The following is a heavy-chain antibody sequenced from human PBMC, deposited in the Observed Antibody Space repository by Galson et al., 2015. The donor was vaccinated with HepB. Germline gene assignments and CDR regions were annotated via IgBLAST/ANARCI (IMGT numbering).Heavy chain of an antibody. V-gene: IGHV1-2*06. J-gene: IGHJ6*02. CDR1: GSTFTGYY. Sequence: SVTVSCKASGSTFTGYYMHWVRQAPGQGLEWMGRINPNSGGTNYAQKFQGRVTMTKDTSISTAYMELSRLRSDGTAVYYCARVIAAAGTVKYYYYYGIDACGQVTKLTLS. D-gene: IGHD6-13*01. CDR2: INPNSGGT. CDR3: ARVIAAAGTVKYYYYYGIDA.